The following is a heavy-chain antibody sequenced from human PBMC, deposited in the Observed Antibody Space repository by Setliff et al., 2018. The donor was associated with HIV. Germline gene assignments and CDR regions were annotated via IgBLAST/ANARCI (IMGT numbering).Heavy chain of an antibody. CDR2: IHPRDSDI. J-gene: IGHJ4*02. Sequence: GESLKISCEASGYSFTDFWIGWVRQMPGKGLELIGFIHPRDSDIRWSPSFQGQVTSSVDKSNNTAYLQWSRLKASDTAMYFCARRFLDYSRTWEDPSYKARLDYWGQGTLVTVS. CDR1: GYSFTDFW. D-gene: IGHD1-26*01. V-gene: IGHV5-51*01. CDR3: ARRFLDYSRTWEDPSYKARLDY.